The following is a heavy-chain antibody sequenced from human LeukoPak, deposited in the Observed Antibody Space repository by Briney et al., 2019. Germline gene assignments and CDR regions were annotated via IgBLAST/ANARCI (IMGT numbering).Heavy chain of an antibody. D-gene: IGHD2-2*01. Sequence: SETLSLTCAVYGGSLSGYYWSWIRQPPGKGLEWIGEINHSGSTNYNPSLKSRVTISVDTSKNQFSLKLSSVTAADTAVYYCARTVVPAAPYYYYYYMDVWGKGTTVTVSS. CDR3: ARTVVPAAPYYYYYYMDV. CDR2: INHSGST. V-gene: IGHV4-34*01. CDR1: GGSLSGYY. J-gene: IGHJ6*03.